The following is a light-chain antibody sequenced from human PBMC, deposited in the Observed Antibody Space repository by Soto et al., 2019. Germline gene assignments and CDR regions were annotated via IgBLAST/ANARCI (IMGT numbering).Light chain of an antibody. Sequence: ARMPFARTRAVSAGERGTLSSRDSQSVRSRLAWYQQKPGQAPRLLIFAASTRATVIPARFRGSGSGTEFTLTLSDLQSEDFAVYYCQQHSNWPRTFGQGTKVDIK. CDR1: QSVRSR. J-gene: IGKJ1*01. V-gene: IGKV3-15*01. CDR2: AAS. CDR3: QQHSNWPRT.